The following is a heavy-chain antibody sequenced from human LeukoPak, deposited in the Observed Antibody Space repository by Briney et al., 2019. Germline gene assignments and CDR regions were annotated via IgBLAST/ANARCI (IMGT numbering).Heavy chain of an antibody. CDR3: TRRGGEIGFDY. J-gene: IGHJ4*02. CDR2: IRSKANSYAT. Sequence: GGSLRLSCAASGFTFSGSAMHWVRQASGKGLEWVGRIRSKANSYATAYAASVKGGFTISRDDSKNTAYLQMNSLKTEDTAVYYCTRRGGEIGFDYWGQGTLVTVSS. D-gene: IGHD3-10*01. CDR1: GFTFSGSA. V-gene: IGHV3-73*01.